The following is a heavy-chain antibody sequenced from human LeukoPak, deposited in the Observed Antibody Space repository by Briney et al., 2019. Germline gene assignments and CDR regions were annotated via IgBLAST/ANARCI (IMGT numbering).Heavy chain of an antibody. CDR2: FNPNGGAA. D-gene: IGHD2-8*01. J-gene: IGHJ5*01. V-gene: IGHV1-46*01. CDR3: TRDNGGFSRFDP. CDR1: GYTLTRNY. Sequence: GASVKVAFKASGYTLTRNYMHWVRQAPGEGLEWMGIFNPNGGAATYAQKFEGRVTMTMDMSTSTFYMDVSSLKSEDTAVYYCTRDNGGFSRFDPWGQGTLVTVSS.